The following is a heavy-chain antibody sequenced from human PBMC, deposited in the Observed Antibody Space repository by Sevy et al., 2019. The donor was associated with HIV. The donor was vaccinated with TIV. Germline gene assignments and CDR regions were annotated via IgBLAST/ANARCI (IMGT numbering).Heavy chain of an antibody. V-gene: IGHV1-2*02. CDR1: GYIFTDYY. Sequence: ASVKVSCKASGYIFTDYYIHWVRQAPGQGLEWMAWINSDSGVTNYAQTFQGEVTVTRDTSLSTAYLELGRLKSNDTASYYCARLTTKPTSDLYGMDVWGQGTTVTVSS. J-gene: IGHJ6*02. D-gene: IGHD4-17*01. CDR2: INSDSGVT. CDR3: ARLTTKPTSDLYGMDV.